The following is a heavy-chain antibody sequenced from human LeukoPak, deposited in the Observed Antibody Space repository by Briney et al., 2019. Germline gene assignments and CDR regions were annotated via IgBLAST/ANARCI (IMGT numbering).Heavy chain of an antibody. V-gene: IGHV4-38-2*02. D-gene: IGHD3-16*01. Sequence: SETLSLTCTVSGYSITGGYYWGWIRQPPGRGLEWIGTVYHSGSTYYNPSLKSRVTILVDASKNQFSLTLSSVTAADTAVYYCARPGGAGDFDYWGQGTLVTVSS. CDR1: GYSITGGYY. J-gene: IGHJ4*02. CDR3: ARPGGAGDFDY. CDR2: VYHSGST.